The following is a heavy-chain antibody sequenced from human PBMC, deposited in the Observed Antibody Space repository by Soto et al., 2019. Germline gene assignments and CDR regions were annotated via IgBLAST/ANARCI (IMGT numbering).Heavy chain of an antibody. J-gene: IGHJ4*02. CDR1: GFTFSSSG. V-gene: IGHV3-30*18. D-gene: IGHD6-19*01. CDR2: TSFDGSSG. Sequence: QVQLVESGGGVVQPGRSLRLSCAASGFTFSSSGMHWVRQAPCKGLEWVAVTSFDGSSGYYADSVRGRFIISRDNSNNTLYLQMNSLRAEDTAVYYCAKSPPAVAGYFDYWGQGTLVTVSS. CDR3: AKSPPAVAGYFDY.